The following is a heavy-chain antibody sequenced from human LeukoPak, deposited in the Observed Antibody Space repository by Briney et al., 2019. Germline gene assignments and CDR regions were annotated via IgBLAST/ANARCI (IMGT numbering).Heavy chain of an antibody. D-gene: IGHD1-26*01. J-gene: IGHJ4*02. Sequence: GGSLRLSCAASGFTFSSYAMSWVRQAPGKGLEWVSAISGSGGSTYYADSVEGRFTISRDNSKNTLYLQMNSLRAEDTAVYYCAKDGWGSYNFDYWGQGTLVTVSS. CDR2: ISGSGGST. CDR3: AKDGWGSYNFDY. CDR1: GFTFSSYA. V-gene: IGHV3-23*01.